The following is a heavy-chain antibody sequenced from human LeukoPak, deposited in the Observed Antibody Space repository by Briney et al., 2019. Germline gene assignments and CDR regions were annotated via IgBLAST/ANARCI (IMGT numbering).Heavy chain of an antibody. CDR2: INPNSGGT. J-gene: IGHJ3*01. V-gene: IGHV1-2*02. CDR1: GYTFTAYF. Sequence: GASVKASCKASGYTFTAYFIHWVRQAPGQGLEWMGWINPNSGGTKYAQNFQGRVTMTRDTSISTAYLDLSRLTSDDTAVYYCALPPGIVPTDFALDAWGQGTMVTVSS. CDR3: ALPPGIVPTDFALDA. D-gene: IGHD2-8*01.